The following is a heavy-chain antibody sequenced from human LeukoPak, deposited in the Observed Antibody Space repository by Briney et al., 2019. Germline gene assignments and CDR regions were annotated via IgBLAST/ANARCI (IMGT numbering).Heavy chain of an antibody. CDR1: GFTFSNYW. V-gene: IGHV3-74*01. CDR3: AREGYSSSWFNY. J-gene: IGHJ4*02. CDR2: INSDGSST. Sequence: GGSLRPSCAASGFTFSNYWMHWVRQAPGKGLVWVSRINSDGSSTSYADSVKGRFIISRDNAKNTLYLQMNSLRAEDTAVYYCAREGYSSSWFNYWGQGTLVTVSS. D-gene: IGHD6-13*01.